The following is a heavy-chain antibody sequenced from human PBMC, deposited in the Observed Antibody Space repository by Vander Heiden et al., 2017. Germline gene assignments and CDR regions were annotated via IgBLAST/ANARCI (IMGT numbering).Heavy chain of an antibody. CDR3: ASYRGGWGGEGS. CDR1: GGSISSGDYH. D-gene: IGHD3-16*02. Sequence: QVQLQESGPGLVKPSQTLYLSCTVSGGSISSGDYHWGWIRQRPGKGLEWLGHTYDSASPSYNPSLQGRATISVDTSENKFSLRLNSVTAADTAVYFCASYRGGWGGEGSWGHGTLVTVSS. V-gene: IGHV4-31*03. CDR2: TYDSASP. J-gene: IGHJ5*01.